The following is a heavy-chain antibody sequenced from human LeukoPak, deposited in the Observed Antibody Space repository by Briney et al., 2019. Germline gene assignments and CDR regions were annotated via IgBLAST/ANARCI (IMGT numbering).Heavy chain of an antibody. D-gene: IGHD4-17*01. CDR2: ISANGDTT. CDR3: AKDQRLLRSPHED. J-gene: IGHJ4*02. Sequence: PGGSLRLSCAASGFTFSSYAMSWVRQAPGKGLEWVSTISANGDTTYYADSVKGRFTFSRDNSKNTLYLQMNSLRAEDTAVYYCAKDQRLLRSPHEDWGQGTLVTVSS. V-gene: IGHV3-23*01. CDR1: GFTFSSYA.